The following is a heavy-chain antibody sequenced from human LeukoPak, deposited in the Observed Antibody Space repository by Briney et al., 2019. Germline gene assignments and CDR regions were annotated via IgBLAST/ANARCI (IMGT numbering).Heavy chain of an antibody. Sequence: PSETLSHTCAVSGGSISSGGYSWSWIRQPPGKGLEWIGYIYHSGSTYYNPFLKSRVTISVDRSKNQFSLKLSSVTAADTAVYYCARGSGYGDYYDYWGQGTLVTVSS. CDR3: ARGSGYGDYYDY. CDR1: GGSISSGGYS. CDR2: IYHSGST. D-gene: IGHD4-17*01. V-gene: IGHV4-30-2*01. J-gene: IGHJ4*02.